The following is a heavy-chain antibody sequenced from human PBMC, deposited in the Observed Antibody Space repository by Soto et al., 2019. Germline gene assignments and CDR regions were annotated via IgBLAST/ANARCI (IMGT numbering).Heavy chain of an antibody. V-gene: IGHV4-34*01. CDR1: GGSFSGYY. CDR2: INHSGST. Sequence: PSETLSLTCAVYGGSFSGYYWSWIRQPPGKGLEWIGEINHSGSTNYNPSLKSRVTISVDTSKNQFSLKLSSVTAADTAVYYCARGRITMVRGVTLSAYNWFDPWGQGTLVNVSS. CDR3: ARGRITMVRGVTLSAYNWFDP. D-gene: IGHD3-10*01. J-gene: IGHJ5*02.